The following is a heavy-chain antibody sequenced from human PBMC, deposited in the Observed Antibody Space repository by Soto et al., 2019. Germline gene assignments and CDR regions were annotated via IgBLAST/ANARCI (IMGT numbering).Heavy chain of an antibody. CDR1: GITFSSYA. V-gene: IGHV3-23*01. D-gene: IGHD6-6*01. CDR3: AKKLGGLEAPIDY. J-gene: IGHJ4*02. Sequence: GGSLRLSCAASGITFSSYAMSWVRQASGKGLEWVSAISGSGGSRYYADSVKGRFTISRDNSKNTLYLQMNSLRAEDTAVYYCAKKLGGLEAPIDYWGQGTLVTVSS. CDR2: ISGSGGSR.